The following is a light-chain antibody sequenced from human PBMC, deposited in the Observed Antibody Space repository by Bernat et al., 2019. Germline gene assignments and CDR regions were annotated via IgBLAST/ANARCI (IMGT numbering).Light chain of an antibody. J-gene: IGKJ4*01. V-gene: IGKV3-20*01. CDR2: GAS. Sequence: EIVLTQSPGTLSLSPGERATLSCRASQSVSSSYLAWYQQKPGQAPRLLIYGASSRATGIPDRFSGSGSGTDFTLTISRLEPEDFAVYYFQQYESSLTFGGGTKVEIK. CDR1: QSVSSSY. CDR3: QQYESSLT.